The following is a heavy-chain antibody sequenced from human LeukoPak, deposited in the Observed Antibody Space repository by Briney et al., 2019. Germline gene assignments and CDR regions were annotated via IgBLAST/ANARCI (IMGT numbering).Heavy chain of an antibody. J-gene: IGHJ4*02. V-gene: IGHV1-69*01. CDR2: IIPIFGTA. D-gene: IGHD2-15*01. Sequence: SVKVSCKASGGTFSSYAISWVRQAPGQGLEWMGGIIPIFGTANYAQKFQGRVTITADESTSTAYMELGSLRSEDTAVYYCARSVVAAPWPFDYWGQGTLVTVSS. CDR3: ARSVVAAPWPFDY. CDR1: GGTFSSYA.